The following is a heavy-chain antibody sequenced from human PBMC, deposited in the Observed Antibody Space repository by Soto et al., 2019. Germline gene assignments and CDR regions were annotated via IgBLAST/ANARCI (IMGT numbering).Heavy chain of an antibody. J-gene: IGHJ3*02. V-gene: IGHV3-15*01. D-gene: IGHD3-3*01. CDR1: GFTFSNAW. Sequence: EVQLVESGGGLVKPGGSLRLSCAASGFTFSNAWMSWVRQAPGKGLEWVGRIKSKTDGGTTDYAAPVKGRFTISRDDSNNTRYLQMNSLKTEDTAVYYWTTDPVLRLTWYAFDIWGQGTMVTVSS. CDR2: IKSKTDGGTT. CDR3: TTDPVLRLTWYAFDI.